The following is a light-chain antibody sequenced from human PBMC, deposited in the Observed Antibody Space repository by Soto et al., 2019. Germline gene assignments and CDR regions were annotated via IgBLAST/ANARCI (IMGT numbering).Light chain of an antibody. CDR3: QQRSNWPST. Sequence: EIVLTQSPATLSLSPGERATLSCRASQSVSRYSAWYQQKPGQAPRLLIYDASNRATGIPARFSGSGSGTDFTLTISSLEPEDFAVYYCQQRSNWPSTFGQGTKVEIK. J-gene: IGKJ1*01. V-gene: IGKV3-11*01. CDR2: DAS. CDR1: QSVSRY.